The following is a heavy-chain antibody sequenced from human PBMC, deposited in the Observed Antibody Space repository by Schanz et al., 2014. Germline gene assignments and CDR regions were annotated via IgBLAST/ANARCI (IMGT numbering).Heavy chain of an antibody. V-gene: IGHV1-18*01. CDR1: GYIFINSG. Sequence: QIQLVQSGPEVKKPGATVKVSCKASGYIFINSGISWVRQAPGQGLEWMGWISVYNHNKEYDQKFQGRVTMTTDTSTSTAYMALTGRRSDDTAVYYCARDRRFFDRDDLYYFDSWGQGTLVTVSS. CDR3: ARDRRFFDRDDLYYFDS. CDR2: ISVYNHNK. J-gene: IGHJ4*02. D-gene: IGHD3-3*01.